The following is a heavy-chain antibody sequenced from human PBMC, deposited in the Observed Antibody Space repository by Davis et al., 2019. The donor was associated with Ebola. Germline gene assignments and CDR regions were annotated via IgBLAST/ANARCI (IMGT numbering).Heavy chain of an antibody. CDR1: GYTFTNYY. CDR2: INPNDGRT. D-gene: IGHD2-8*02. V-gene: IGHV1-46*01. CDR3: AGYTGAWGAFDI. Sequence: AASVKVSCKASGYTFTNYYMHWVRQAPGQGLEWMGMINPNDGRTIYAQKFQGRVTVTRDTSTTTVYMDLSSLRSDDTALYFCAGYTGAWGAFDIWGQGTMVTVSS. J-gene: IGHJ3*02.